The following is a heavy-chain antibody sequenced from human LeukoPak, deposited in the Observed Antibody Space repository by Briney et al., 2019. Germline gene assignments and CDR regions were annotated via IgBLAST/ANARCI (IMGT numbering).Heavy chain of an antibody. Sequence: GGSLRLSCAASGFTVSSNYMSWVRQAPGKGLEWVSVIYSGGSTYYADSVKGRLTISRHNSKNTLYLQMNSLRAEDTAVYYCARGQEMATMNYWGQGTLVTVSS. CDR1: GFTVSSNY. CDR2: IYSGGST. D-gene: IGHD5-24*01. V-gene: IGHV3-53*04. CDR3: ARGQEMATMNY. J-gene: IGHJ4*02.